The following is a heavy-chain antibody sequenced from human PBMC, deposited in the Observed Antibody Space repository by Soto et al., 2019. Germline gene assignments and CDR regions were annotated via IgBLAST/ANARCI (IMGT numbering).Heavy chain of an antibody. CDR1: GFTFTSSA. CDR2: IVVGSGNT. Sequence: GASVKVSCKASGFTFTSSAVQWLRQARGQRLEWIGWIVVGSGNTNYAQKFQERVTITRDMSTSTAYMELSSLRSEDTAVYYCAASPNPSGSLGYWGQGTLVTVSS. V-gene: IGHV1-58*01. J-gene: IGHJ4*02. CDR3: AASPNPSGSLGY. D-gene: IGHD1-26*01.